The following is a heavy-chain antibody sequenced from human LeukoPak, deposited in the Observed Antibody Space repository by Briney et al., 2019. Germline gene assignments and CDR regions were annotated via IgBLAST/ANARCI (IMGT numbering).Heavy chain of an antibody. CDR3: ASHGYSSGSLAWFDP. Sequence: PSETLSLTCTVSRGSLSNYYWTWIRQPPGKGLEWIAYAYDSGSTNYNPSLKSRVTISVDTSKNQFSLKLSSVTAADTAVYYCASHGYSSGSLAWFDPWGQGTQVTVSS. D-gene: IGHD6-19*01. CDR2: AYDSGST. J-gene: IGHJ5*02. CDR1: RGSLSNYY. V-gene: IGHV4-59*01.